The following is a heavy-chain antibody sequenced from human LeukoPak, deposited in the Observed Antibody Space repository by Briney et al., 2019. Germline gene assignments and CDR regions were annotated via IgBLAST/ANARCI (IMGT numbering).Heavy chain of an antibody. J-gene: IGHJ6*02. Sequence: KPPETLSLTCAVYGGSFSGYYWSWIRQPPGKGQEGIGEINHSGSTNYNPSLKSRVTISVDTSKNQFSLKLSSVTAADTAVYYCARPNSSGWYQQGMDVWGQGTTVTVSS. D-gene: IGHD6-19*01. CDR3: ARPNSSGWYQQGMDV. V-gene: IGHV4-34*01. CDR2: INHSGST. CDR1: GGSFSGYY.